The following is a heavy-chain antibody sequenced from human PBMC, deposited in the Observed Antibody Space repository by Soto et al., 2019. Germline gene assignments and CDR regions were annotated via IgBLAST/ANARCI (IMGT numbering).Heavy chain of an antibody. V-gene: IGHV4-61*01. J-gene: IGHJ5*02. CDR1: GGSVRSGNYY. D-gene: IGHD1-1*01. CDR3: ARDHYGTTDP. CDR2: IHYSGST. Sequence: ETLSLTCTVSGGSVRSGNYYWSWIRQPPGRGLEWIAYIHYSGSTNYNPSLKSRATMSIDTSKNQFSLKLNSVTAADTAVYYCARDHYGTTDPWGQGTLVTVSS.